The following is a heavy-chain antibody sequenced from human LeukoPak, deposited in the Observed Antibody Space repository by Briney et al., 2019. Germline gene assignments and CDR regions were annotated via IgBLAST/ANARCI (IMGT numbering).Heavy chain of an antibody. D-gene: IGHD3-22*01. Sequence: SETLSLTCTVSGGSISSYYWSWIRQPPGKGLEWIGYIYYSGSTNYNPSLKSRVTISVDTSKNQFSLKLSSVTAADTAVYYCAGTYYYDSSGYPYFDYWGQGTLVTVSS. CDR3: AGTYYYDSSGYPYFDY. J-gene: IGHJ4*02. CDR2: IYYSGST. CDR1: GGSISSYY. V-gene: IGHV4-59*01.